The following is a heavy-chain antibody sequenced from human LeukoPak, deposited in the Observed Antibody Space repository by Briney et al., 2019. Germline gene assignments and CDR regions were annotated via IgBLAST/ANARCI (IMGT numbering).Heavy chain of an antibody. J-gene: IGHJ4*02. V-gene: IGHV3-21*01. CDR3: ASIYTSSSRFDY. D-gene: IGHD6-6*01. Sequence: GGSLRLSCAASGFTFSSYSMNWVRQAPGEGLEWISSITSSGSHKYYAASVKGRFTISRDNTENSLYLQMNSLGVEDTAVYYCASIYTSSSRFDYWGQGTLVTVSS. CDR2: ITSSGSHK. CDR1: GFTFSSYS.